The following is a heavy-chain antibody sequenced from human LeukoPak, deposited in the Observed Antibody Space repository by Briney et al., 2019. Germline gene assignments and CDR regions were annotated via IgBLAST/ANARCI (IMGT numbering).Heavy chain of an antibody. CDR3: ARERYCSGGSCTNWFDP. CDR2: ISPSGGST. CDR1: GGTFSSYA. J-gene: IGHJ5*02. Sequence: ASVKVSCKASGGTFSSYAISWVRQAPGQGLEWMGIISPSGGSTSYAQKFQGRVTMTRDTSTSTVYMELSSLRSEDTAVYYCARERYCSGGSCTNWFDPWGQGTLVTVSS. D-gene: IGHD2-15*01. V-gene: IGHV1-46*01.